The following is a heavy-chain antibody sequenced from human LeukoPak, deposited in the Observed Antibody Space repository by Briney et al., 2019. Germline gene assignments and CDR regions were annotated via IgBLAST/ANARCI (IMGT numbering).Heavy chain of an antibody. D-gene: IGHD3-10*01. Sequence: SETLSLTCAVYGGSFSGYYWSWIRQPPGKGLEWIGEINHSGSTNYNPSLKSRVTISVDTSKNQFSLKLSSVTAADTAVYYCARRFRGVTMAWGPLGWFDPWGQGTLVTVSS. CDR1: GGSFSGYY. J-gene: IGHJ5*02. CDR3: ARRFRGVTMAWGPLGWFDP. V-gene: IGHV4-34*01. CDR2: INHSGST.